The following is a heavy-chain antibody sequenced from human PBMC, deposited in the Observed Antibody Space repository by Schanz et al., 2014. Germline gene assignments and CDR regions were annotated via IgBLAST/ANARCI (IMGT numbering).Heavy chain of an antibody. V-gene: IGHV3-21*04. Sequence: EVQLVESGGGLIQPGGSLRLSCAASGFTFSSYSMNWVRQAPGKGLEWVSYVSRSTPDIYYADSVKGRFTISRDNTKNSLFLQLNSLRADDTAVYYCARNRGSGGQSWYFDLWGRGTLVTVSS. D-gene: IGHD1-26*01. CDR3: ARNRGSGGQSWYFDL. CDR2: VSRSTPDI. J-gene: IGHJ2*01. CDR1: GFTFSSYS.